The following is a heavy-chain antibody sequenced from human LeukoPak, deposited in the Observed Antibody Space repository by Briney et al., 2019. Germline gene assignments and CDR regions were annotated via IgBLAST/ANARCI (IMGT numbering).Heavy chain of an antibody. J-gene: IGHJ4*02. Sequence: GGSLRPSCAASGFTFSSYWMSWVRQAPGKGLEWVANIKKDGSEKYYVDSVKGRLTISRDNAKNSLYLQMNSLRAEDTAVYYCARDLYRIVVVPHYFDYWGQGTLVTVSS. D-gene: IGHD3-22*01. CDR1: GFTFSSYW. CDR3: ARDLYRIVVVPHYFDY. V-gene: IGHV3-7*01. CDR2: IKKDGSEK.